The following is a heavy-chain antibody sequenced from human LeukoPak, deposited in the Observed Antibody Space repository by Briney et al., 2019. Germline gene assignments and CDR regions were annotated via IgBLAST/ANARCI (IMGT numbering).Heavy chain of an antibody. D-gene: IGHD3-3*01. J-gene: IGHJ5*02. V-gene: IGHV4-34*01. CDR1: GGPFTGYF. Sequence: SETLSLTCAAYGGPFTGYFWSWVRQSSRKGLEWIGEINHTGNTNYNPSLNSRVTISVDKSNRQFSLRLNSVTAADTALYFCTRRTYRNYDFWSGGWFDPWGQGTLVTVSS. CDR2: INHTGNT. CDR3: TRRTYRNYDFWSGGWFDP.